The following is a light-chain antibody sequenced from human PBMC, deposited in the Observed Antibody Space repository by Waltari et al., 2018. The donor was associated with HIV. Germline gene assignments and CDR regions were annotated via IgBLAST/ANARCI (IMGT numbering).Light chain of an antibody. CDR3: CSYAGSYTFV. Sequence: QSALTQPRSVSGSPGQSVTISSTGTSSYAGGYNHVLWYHQHPGKAPKLMIYDVSKRPSGVPDRFSGSKSGNTASLTISGLQAEDEADYYCCSYAGSYTFVFGGGTKLTVL. CDR2: DVS. CDR1: SSYAGGYNH. V-gene: IGLV2-11*01. J-gene: IGLJ2*01.